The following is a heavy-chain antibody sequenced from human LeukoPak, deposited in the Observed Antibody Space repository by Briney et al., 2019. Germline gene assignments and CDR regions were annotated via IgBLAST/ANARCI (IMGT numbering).Heavy chain of an antibody. CDR3: ARNNAGYFDY. D-gene: IGHD1-14*01. Sequence: GGSLRLSCAASGFTFSSYAMHWVRQAPGKGLEWVAVISYDGSNKYYADSVKGRFTISRDNSKNTLYLQMNSLRAEDTAVYYCARNNAGYFDYWGQGTLVTVSS. J-gene: IGHJ4*02. CDR2: ISYDGSNK. V-gene: IGHV3-30-3*01. CDR1: GFTFSSYA.